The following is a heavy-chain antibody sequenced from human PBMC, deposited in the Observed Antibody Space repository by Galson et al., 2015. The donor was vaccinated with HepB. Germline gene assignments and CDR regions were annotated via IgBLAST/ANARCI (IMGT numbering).Heavy chain of an antibody. V-gene: IGHV5-51*01. CDR2: IYPGDSDT. CDR1: GYSFTSYW. Sequence: QSGAEVKKPGESLKISFKGSGYSFTSYWIGWVRLMPGKGLEWMGIIYPGDSDTRYSPSFQGQATISADKSISTAYLQLRSLKASDTAMYYCARHGGYDILTGYHYYDGMDVWGQGTTVTVSS. D-gene: IGHD3-9*01. CDR3: ARHGGYDILTGYHYYDGMDV. J-gene: IGHJ6*02.